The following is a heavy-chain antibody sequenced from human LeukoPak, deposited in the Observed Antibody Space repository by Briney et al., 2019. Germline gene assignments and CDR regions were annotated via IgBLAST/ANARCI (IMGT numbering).Heavy chain of an antibody. CDR3: AREEGNWGDAFDI. V-gene: IGHV1-18*04. CDR2: ISGSNGNT. J-gene: IGHJ3*02. D-gene: IGHD7-27*01. CDR1: GYMFSIND. Sequence: GASVKVSCKASGYMFSINDMHWVRQAPGQGLEWMGWISGSNGNTNYAQKLQGRVTMTTDTSTSTAYMELRSLRSDDTAVYYCAREEGNWGDAFDIWGQGTMVTVSS.